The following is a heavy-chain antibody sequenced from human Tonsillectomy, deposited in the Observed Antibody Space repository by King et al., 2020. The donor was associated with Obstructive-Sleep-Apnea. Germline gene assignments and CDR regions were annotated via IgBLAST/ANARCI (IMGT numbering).Heavy chain of an antibody. D-gene: IGHD1-26*01. J-gene: IGHJ2*01. Sequence: VQLVESGGGFVKPGGSLRLSCAASGFPFNDAWMSWFRPAPRKGLGWVGRIKSKTYGETTDYAAPVQGEFTISRDDSKNTVFLQMNSLKTDDTAEYYWGWESPFWYFDIWGRGTQVTVSS. CDR2: IKSKTYGETT. CDR1: GFPFNDAW. CDR3: GWESPFWYFDI. V-gene: IGHV3-15*01.